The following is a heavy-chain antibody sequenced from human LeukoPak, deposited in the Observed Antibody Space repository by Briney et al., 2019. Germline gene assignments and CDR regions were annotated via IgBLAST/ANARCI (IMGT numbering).Heavy chain of an antibody. D-gene: IGHD6-13*01. V-gene: IGHV5-51*01. CDR1: GYSFTSHW. CDR2: IYPGDSDT. CDR3: ARRAGYSSSWYYFDY. J-gene: IGHJ4*02. Sequence: GESLQISCKGSGYSFTSHWIAWVSQLPGKGLEWMGMIYPGDSDTRYSPSFQGQVTISADKSISTAYVQWSSLKASDTAMYYCARRAGYSSSWYYFDYWGQGTLVTVSS.